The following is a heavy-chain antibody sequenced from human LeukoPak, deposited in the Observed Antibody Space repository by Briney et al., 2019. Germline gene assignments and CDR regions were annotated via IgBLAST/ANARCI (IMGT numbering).Heavy chain of an antibody. J-gene: IGHJ3*02. CDR3: IRNNYDSGFAFDT. CDR1: GFTFSSYG. Sequence: GGSLRLSCAASGFTFSSYGMHWVRQAPGRGLEWVAVIWYDGSNKYYADSVKGRFTISRDNSKNTLYLQMNSLRAEDTAVYYCIRNNYDSGFAFDTWGQGTMVTVSS. D-gene: IGHD3-22*01. CDR2: IWYDGSNK. V-gene: IGHV3-33*01.